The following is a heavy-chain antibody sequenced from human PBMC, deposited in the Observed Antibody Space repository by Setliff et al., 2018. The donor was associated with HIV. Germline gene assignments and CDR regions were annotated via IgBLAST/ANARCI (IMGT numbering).Heavy chain of an antibody. V-gene: IGHV5-51*01. CDR3: ARLGGSFGIPHFDF. CDR2: VYPADSNT. J-gene: IGHJ4*02. CDR1: GYIFGLYW. Sequence: GESLKISCKGSGYIFGLYWIAWVRQTPGKGLEWMGLVYPADSNTIYSPSFQHQVTISADKSFSTAFLQWSDVKASDSGIYLCARLGGSFGIPHFDFWGQGTPVTVSS. D-gene: IGHD3-3*02.